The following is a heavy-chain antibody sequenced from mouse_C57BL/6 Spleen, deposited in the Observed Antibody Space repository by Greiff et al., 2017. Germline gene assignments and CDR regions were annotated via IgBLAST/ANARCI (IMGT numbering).Heavy chain of an antibody. CDR1: GYSITSGYY. CDR3: ASLPY. J-gene: IGHJ3*01. Sequence: EVKVEESGPGLVKPSQSLSLTCSVTGYSITSGYYWNWIRQFPGNKLEWMGYISYDGSNNYNPSLKNRISITRDTSKNQFFLKLNSVTTEDTATYYCASLPYWGQGTLVTVSA. CDR2: ISYDGSN. V-gene: IGHV3-6*01.